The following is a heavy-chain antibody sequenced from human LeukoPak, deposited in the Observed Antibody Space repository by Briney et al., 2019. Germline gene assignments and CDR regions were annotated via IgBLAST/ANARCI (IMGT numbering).Heavy chain of an antibody. CDR2: ISSSGSPI. D-gene: IGHD6-19*01. V-gene: IGHV3-48*03. CDR3: ARSVPGGSGWMGAIEY. CDR1: GFTFSSYE. Sequence: GGSLRLSCAASGFTFSSYEMNWVRQAPGKGLEWVSYISSSGSPIYYTDSVKGRFTISRENAKNSLYLQMNSLRVGDTAVYYCARSVPGGSGWMGAIEYWGQGTLVTVPS. J-gene: IGHJ4*02.